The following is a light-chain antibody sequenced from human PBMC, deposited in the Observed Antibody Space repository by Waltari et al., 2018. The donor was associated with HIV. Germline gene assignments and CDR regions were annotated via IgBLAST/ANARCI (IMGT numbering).Light chain of an antibody. Sequence: EIVMTQSPDSLPVSLGERATIDCWSSQSLLYRSDNKNYLSWFQQKPGQPPKVLIYWASSRGSGVPARFSASGSVTNFTLTISSLQAEDVATYYCQQSYKSPWTFGQGTKV. CDR3: QQSYKSPWT. CDR1: QSLLYRSDNKNY. V-gene: IGKV4-1*01. CDR2: WAS. J-gene: IGKJ1*01.